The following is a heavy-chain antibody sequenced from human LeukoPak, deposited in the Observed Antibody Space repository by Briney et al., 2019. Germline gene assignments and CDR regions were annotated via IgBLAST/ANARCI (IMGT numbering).Heavy chain of an antibody. D-gene: IGHD3-22*01. CDR1: GYSFTSYW. V-gene: IGHV5-51*01. J-gene: IGHJ3*02. Sequence: KTGESLKISCKGSGYSFTSYWIGWVRQMPGKGLEWMGIIYPGDSDTRYSPSFQGQVTISADKSISTAYLQWSSLKASDTAMYYCARPRNGYYSTDAFDIWGQGTMVTVSS. CDR3: ARPRNGYYSTDAFDI. CDR2: IYPGDSDT.